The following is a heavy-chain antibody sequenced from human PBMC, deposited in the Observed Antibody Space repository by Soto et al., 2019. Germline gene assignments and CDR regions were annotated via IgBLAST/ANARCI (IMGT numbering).Heavy chain of an antibody. J-gene: IGHJ5*02. Sequence: SETLSLTCTVSGGSISSTTYFWAWIRQSPGKGPEWIGSIYYSGSTYFNPSLRSRATMSVDTSENQFSLRLNSVTAADTAMYYCARQGSSGDYFRNFLWFDPWGQGTLVTVSS. CDR3: ARQGSSGDYFRNFLWFDP. CDR2: IYYSGST. CDR1: GGSISSTTYF. V-gene: IGHV4-39*01. D-gene: IGHD3-10*01.